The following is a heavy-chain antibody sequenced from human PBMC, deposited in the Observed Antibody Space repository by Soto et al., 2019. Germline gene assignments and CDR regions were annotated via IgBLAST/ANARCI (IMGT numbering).Heavy chain of an antibody. V-gene: IGHV1-46*03. CDR1: GYTFTTYF. J-gene: IGHJ4*02. Sequence: QVQLVQSGAEVKKPGASVKVSCKASGYTFTTYFMHWVRQAPGQGLEWMGIINPSDGSTTYAQKFQGRVTMTRDTSTSTVYMELSSVRSEDTALYYCARGLRYSSSWLACDYWGQGTLVTVYS. CDR3: ARGLRYSSSWLACDY. D-gene: IGHD6-13*01. CDR2: INPSDGST.